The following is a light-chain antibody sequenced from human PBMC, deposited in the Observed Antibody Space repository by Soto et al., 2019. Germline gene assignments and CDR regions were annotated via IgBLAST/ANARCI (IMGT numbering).Light chain of an antibody. J-gene: IGKJ1*01. Sequence: DIQMTQSPSTLSASVGDRVTITCRASQSISSWLAWYQQKPGKAPKLLIYKASSLENGVRSRFSGSGSGTDFTLTISTLQPDDFATYYCQQYNSYPKTFGQGTKVEIK. CDR2: KAS. CDR1: QSISSW. V-gene: IGKV1-5*03. CDR3: QQYNSYPKT.